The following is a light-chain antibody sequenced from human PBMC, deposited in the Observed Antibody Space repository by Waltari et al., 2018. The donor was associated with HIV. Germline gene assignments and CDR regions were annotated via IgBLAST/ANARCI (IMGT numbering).Light chain of an antibody. J-gene: IGLJ3*02. CDR1: SSNIGSNT. V-gene: IGLV1-44*01. Sequence: QSVLTQPPSASGTPGQRVTISCSGSSSNIGSNTVNWYQQLPGTAPKLLIYSNNQRPSGVPDRFSGSLVGDKAALTLSGAQPEDEADYYCLLSYSGGPWVFGGGTKLTVL. CDR3: LLSYSGGPWV. CDR2: SNN.